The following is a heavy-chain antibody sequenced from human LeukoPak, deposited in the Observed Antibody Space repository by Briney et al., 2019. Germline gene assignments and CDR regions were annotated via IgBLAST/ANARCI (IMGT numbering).Heavy chain of an antibody. CDR2: ISSSSSYI. J-gene: IGHJ4*02. D-gene: IGHD4-17*01. CDR3: ARGTTYPTTVFDY. V-gene: IGHV3-21*01. Sequence: GGSLRLSCAASGFTLSSYSMNWVRQAPGKGLEWVSSISSSSSYIYYADSVKGRFTISRDNAKNSLYLQMNSLRAEDTAVYYCARGTTYPTTVFDYWGQGTLVTVSS. CDR1: GFTLSSYS.